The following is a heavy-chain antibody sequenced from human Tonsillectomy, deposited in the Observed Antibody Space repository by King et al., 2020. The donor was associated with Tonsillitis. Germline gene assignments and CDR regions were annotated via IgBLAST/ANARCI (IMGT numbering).Heavy chain of an antibody. J-gene: IGHJ1*01. D-gene: IGHD3-22*01. Sequence: VQLVESGAEVKKPGESLKISCKGSGYTFTSYWSAWGRQMPGKGLEWMGIIYPGDSDTRYSPAFQGQVTISADKSISTAYLQWSSLKASDTAMYYCARHGDSSGYYLWGQGTLVTVSS. CDR1: GYTFTSYW. V-gene: IGHV5-51*01. CDR2: IYPGDSDT. CDR3: ARHGDSSGYYL.